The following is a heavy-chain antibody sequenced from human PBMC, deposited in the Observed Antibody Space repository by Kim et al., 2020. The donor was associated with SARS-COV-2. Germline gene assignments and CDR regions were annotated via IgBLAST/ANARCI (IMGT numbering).Heavy chain of an antibody. CDR1: GFAFDSFS. V-gene: IGHV3-23*01. J-gene: IGHJ4*01. CDR3: AKEQYSGLLGDSFDY. CDR2: LTSSADSS. Sequence: GGSLRLSCVASGFAFDSFSMTWVRQAPGKGLEWVSTLTSSADSSFYADSVRGRFLVSRDNSKNTVYLQMDSLRVDDTAMYYCAKEQYSGLLGDSFDYWGQGTLVTVSS. D-gene: IGHD2-21*01.